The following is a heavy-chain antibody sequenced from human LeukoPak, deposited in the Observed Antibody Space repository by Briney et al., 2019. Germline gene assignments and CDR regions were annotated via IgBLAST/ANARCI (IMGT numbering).Heavy chain of an antibody. V-gene: IGHV3-7*01. D-gene: IGHD3-10*01. CDR3: ARDGELFRFDP. CDR2: IKQDGSEK. J-gene: IGHJ5*02. Sequence: GGSLRLSCAASGFTFSSYGMSWVRQAPGKGLEWVANIKQDGSEKYYVDSVKGRFTISRDNAKNSLYLQMNSLRAEDTAVYYCARDGELFRFDPWGQGTLVTVSS. CDR1: GFTFSSYG.